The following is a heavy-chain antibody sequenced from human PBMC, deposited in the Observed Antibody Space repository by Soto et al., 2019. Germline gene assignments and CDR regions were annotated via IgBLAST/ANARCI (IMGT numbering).Heavy chain of an antibody. CDR2: ITHVFGSV. CDR3: AREPLSIHADGLAP. Sequence: QVRLIQSGPQVRKPGSSVRVSCDPSGETFASYNIAWVRQAPGQGLEWMGKITHVFGSVRYRQKFQGRLTITADRSTGTSHMELSDLRLDDSAVYFCAREPLSIHADGLAPWGQGTLVTVSS. J-gene: IGHJ5*02. V-gene: IGHV1-69*08. CDR1: GETFASYN.